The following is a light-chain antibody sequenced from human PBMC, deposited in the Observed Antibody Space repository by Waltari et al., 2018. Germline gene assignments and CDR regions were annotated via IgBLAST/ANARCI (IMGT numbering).Light chain of an antibody. J-gene: IGKJ4*01. CDR3: QQRSDWPLT. Sequence: EIVLTQSPATLSLSPGERATLSCRASESIDSHLAWYQQQPGQAPSLLIYKAPNRATGIPARFCVCAAETDFTLTISSLDPEDFAVYYCQQRSDWPLTFGGGTKVESK. CDR2: KAP. CDR1: ESIDSH. V-gene: IGKV3-11*01.